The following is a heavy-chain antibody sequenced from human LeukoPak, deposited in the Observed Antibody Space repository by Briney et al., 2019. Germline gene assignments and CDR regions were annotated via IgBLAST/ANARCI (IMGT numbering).Heavy chain of an antibody. CDR2: IYHSGST. CDR1: GYSISSGYY. D-gene: IGHD6-6*01. CDR3: ARHSTYSSSDY. Sequence: SETLSLTCAVSGYSISSGYYWGWIRQPPGKGLEWIGSIYHSGSTYYNPSLKSRVTISVDTSKNKFSLKLSSVTAADTAVYYCARHSTYSSSDYWGQGTLVTVSS. V-gene: IGHV4-38-2*01. J-gene: IGHJ4*02.